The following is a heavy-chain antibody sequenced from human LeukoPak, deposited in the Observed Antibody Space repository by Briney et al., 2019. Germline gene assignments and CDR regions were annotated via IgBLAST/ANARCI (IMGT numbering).Heavy chain of an antibody. CDR1: GFTFSSYA. V-gene: IGHV3-30-3*01. Sequence: PGRSLRLSCAASGFTFSSYAMHWVRQAPGKGLEWVAVISYDGSNKYYADSVKGRFTISRDNSKNTLYLQMNSLRAEDTALYYCAKDISGSGSYYLDYWGQGTLVTVSS. CDR3: AKDISGSGSYYLDY. CDR2: ISYDGSNK. D-gene: IGHD3-10*01. J-gene: IGHJ4*02.